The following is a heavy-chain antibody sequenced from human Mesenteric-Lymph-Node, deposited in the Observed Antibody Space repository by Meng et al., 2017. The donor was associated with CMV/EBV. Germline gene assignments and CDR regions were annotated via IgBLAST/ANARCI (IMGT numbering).Heavy chain of an antibody. CDR1: GYTFTGYY. CDR3: ARGQSTIRFLEWLPLDY. D-gene: IGHD3-3*01. J-gene: IGHJ4*02. CDR2: INPNSGGT. V-gene: IGHV1-2*02. Sequence: ASVKVSCKASGYTFTGYYMHWVRQAPGQGLEWMGWINPNSGGTNYAQKFQGRVTMTRNTSISTAYMELSSLRSEDTAVYYCARGQSTIRFLEWLPLDYWGQRTLVTVSS.